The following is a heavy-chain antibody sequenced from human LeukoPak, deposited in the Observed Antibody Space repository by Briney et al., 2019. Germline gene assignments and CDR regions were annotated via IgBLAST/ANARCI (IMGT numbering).Heavy chain of an antibody. CDR3: ARGGMGLIAVNFFDY. J-gene: IGHJ4*02. Sequence: PGGSLRLSCAASGFTFSSYAMSWVRKAPGKGLEWVSAISGSAGSTYYADSVKGLFTISIDNSKNTLYLQMNSLRVEDTAVYYCARGGMGLIAVNFFDYWGQGTLVTVSS. V-gene: IGHV3-23*01. D-gene: IGHD2-15*01. CDR1: GFTFSSYA. CDR2: ISGSAGST.